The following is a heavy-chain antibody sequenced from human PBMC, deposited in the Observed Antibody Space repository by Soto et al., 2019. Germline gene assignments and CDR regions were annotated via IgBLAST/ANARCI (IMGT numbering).Heavy chain of an antibody. CDR2: IYYSGST. D-gene: IGHD6-19*01. Sequence: SETLSLTCTVSGGSMSSYYWSWIRQPPGKGLEWIGYIYYSGSTSYTPSLKSRVAMSVDTSKNQFSLKLSSVTAADTAVYYCARGGWYNDYWGQGTLDTGSS. CDR1: GGSMSSYY. CDR3: ARGGWYNDY. J-gene: IGHJ4*02. V-gene: IGHV4-59*01.